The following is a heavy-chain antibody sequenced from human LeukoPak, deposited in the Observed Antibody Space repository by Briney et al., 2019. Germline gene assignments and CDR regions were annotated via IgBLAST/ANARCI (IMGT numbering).Heavy chain of an antibody. D-gene: IGHD1-26*01. CDR3: AKDVVGATSRYFQH. J-gene: IGHJ1*01. CDR2: ISGNTGAT. V-gene: IGHV3-23*01. Sequence: GGSLRLSCAASGFTFKNFVMTWVRQAPGQGLDWVSAISGNTGATYYADSVKGRFTISRDNSKNTLYLQMNSLRAEDTAVYYCAKDVVGATSRYFQHWGQGTLVTVSS. CDR1: GFTFKNFV.